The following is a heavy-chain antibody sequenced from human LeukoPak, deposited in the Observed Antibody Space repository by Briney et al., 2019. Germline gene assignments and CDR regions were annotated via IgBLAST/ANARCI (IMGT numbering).Heavy chain of an antibody. D-gene: IGHD3-10*01. J-gene: IGHJ5*02. CDR3: TREGRPANYYDWFDP. CDR2: INPNNGAT. CDR1: GYTFIYYH. Sequence: ASVKVSCKASGYTFIYYHMHWVRQAPGQGPDWMGSINPNNGATNYAQKFQGRVTMTRDTSNSTVYMDLSSLRSDDTAVYYCTREGRPANYYDWFDPWGQGTLVTVSS. V-gene: IGHV1-2*02.